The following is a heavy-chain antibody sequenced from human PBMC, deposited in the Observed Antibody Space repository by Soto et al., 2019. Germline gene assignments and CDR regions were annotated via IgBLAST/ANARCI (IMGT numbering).Heavy chain of an antibody. V-gene: IGHV3-48*01. J-gene: IGHJ3*02. CDR3: ARDSRYGDYEHDDDFDI. D-gene: IGHD4-17*01. Sequence: PGGSLRLSCAASGFTFSSYSMNWVRQAPGKGLEWVSYISSSSSTIYYADSVKGRFTISRDNAKNSLYLQMNSLRAEDTAVYYCARDSRYGDYEHDDDFDIWGQGTMVTVSS. CDR2: ISSSSSTI. CDR1: GFTFSSYS.